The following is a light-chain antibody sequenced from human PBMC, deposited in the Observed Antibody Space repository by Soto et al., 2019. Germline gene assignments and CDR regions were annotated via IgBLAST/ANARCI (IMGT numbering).Light chain of an antibody. CDR3: QQSYITPYT. Sequence: DIQMTQSPSSLSASVGDRVTITCRASQAITSCLSWYQQKPGKAPELLIYAASSLESGVPSRFSGSGSGTDFTLTVTSLKPEDFATYYCQQSYITPYTFGQGTKLEIK. CDR1: QAITSC. V-gene: IGKV1-39*01. CDR2: AAS. J-gene: IGKJ2*01.